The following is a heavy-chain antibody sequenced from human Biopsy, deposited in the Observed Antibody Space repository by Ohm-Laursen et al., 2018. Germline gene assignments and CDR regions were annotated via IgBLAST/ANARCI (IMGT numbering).Heavy chain of an antibody. CDR3: AREGYCSRTSCYPDY. CDR1: GYTFSSYW. D-gene: IGHD2-2*01. Sequence: SLRLSCTASGYTFSSYWMHWACQAPGKGLVWVSRINRDGSSTTYADSVKGRFTISRDSAKNTLYLQMNSLRAEDTAVYYCAREGYCSRTSCYPDYWGQGTLVTVSS. V-gene: IGHV3-74*01. J-gene: IGHJ4*02. CDR2: INRDGSST.